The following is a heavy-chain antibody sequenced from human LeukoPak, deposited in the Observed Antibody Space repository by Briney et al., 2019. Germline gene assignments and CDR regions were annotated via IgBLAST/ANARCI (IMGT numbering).Heavy chain of an antibody. J-gene: IGHJ4*02. Sequence: SETLSLTCTVSGGSISSGGYYWSWIRQHPGKGLEWIGYIYYSGSTYYNPSLKSRVTISVDTSKIQFSLKLSSVTAADTAVYYCARDNGSGSYLDYWGQGTLVTVSS. D-gene: IGHD3-10*01. V-gene: IGHV4-31*03. CDR3: ARDNGSGSYLDY. CDR2: IYYSGST. CDR1: GGSISSGGYY.